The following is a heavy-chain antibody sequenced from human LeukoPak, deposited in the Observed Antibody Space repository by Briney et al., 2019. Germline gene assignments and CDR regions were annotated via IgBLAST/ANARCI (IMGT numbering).Heavy chain of an antibody. J-gene: IGHJ6*03. CDR2: ISAYNGNT. D-gene: IGHD3-22*01. CDR3: ARDFYYASSGYPYYYYYYYMDV. Sequence: ASVKVSCKASGYTFTSYGISWVRQAPGQGLEWMGWISAYNGNTNYAQKLQGRVTMTTDTSTSTAYMELRSLRSDDTAVYYCARDFYYASSGYPYYYYYYYMDVWGKGTTVTVSS. V-gene: IGHV1-18*01. CDR1: GYTFTSYG.